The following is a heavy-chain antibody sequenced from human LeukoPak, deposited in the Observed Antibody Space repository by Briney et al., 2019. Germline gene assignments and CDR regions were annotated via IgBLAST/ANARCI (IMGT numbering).Heavy chain of an antibody. Sequence: GGSLRLSCAASGFTFSSYGMHWVRQAPGKGLEWVAVISYDGSNKYYADSVKGRFTISRDNSKNTLYLQMNSLRAEDTAVYYCAKDPRNPTTHDAFDTWGQGTMVTVSS. CDR1: GFTFSSYG. D-gene: IGHD4-11*01. CDR3: AKDPRNPTTHDAFDT. J-gene: IGHJ3*02. CDR2: ISYDGSNK. V-gene: IGHV3-30*18.